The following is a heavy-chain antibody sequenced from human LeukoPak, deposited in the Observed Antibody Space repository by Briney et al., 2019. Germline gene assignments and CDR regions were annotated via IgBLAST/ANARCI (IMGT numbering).Heavy chain of an antibody. CDR1: GFTFSSYG. CDR2: ISHDGSDN. CDR3: AKELYFGSGSYPDY. V-gene: IGHV3-30*18. J-gene: IGHJ4*02. D-gene: IGHD3-10*01. Sequence: PEGSLRLSCAASGFTFSSYGMHWVRQAPGKGLEWVAVISHDGSDNHYADSVKGRFTISRDNSKNTVYLQMTSLRPEDTAVYFCAKELYFGSGSYPDYWGQGTLVRVSS.